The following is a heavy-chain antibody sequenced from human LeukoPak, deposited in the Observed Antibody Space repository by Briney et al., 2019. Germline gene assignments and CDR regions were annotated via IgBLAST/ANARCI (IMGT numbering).Heavy chain of an antibody. Sequence: SETLSLTCAVYGGSFSGYYWSWIRQPPGKGLEWIGEINHSGSTNYNPSLKSRVTISVDTSKNQCSLKLSSVTAADTAVYYCARIRRRQAFDIWGQGTMVTVSS. CDR1: GGSFSGYY. V-gene: IGHV4-34*01. J-gene: IGHJ3*02. CDR2: INHSGST. CDR3: ARIRRRQAFDI.